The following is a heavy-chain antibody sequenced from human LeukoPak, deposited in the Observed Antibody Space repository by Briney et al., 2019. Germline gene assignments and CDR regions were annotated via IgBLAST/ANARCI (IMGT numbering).Heavy chain of an antibody. CDR2: ISSSSSTI. CDR3: ARSEGSGWGLLAYYYYYMDV. Sequence: GGSLRLSCAASGFTFSSYSMNWLRQAPGKGLEWVSYISSSSSTIYYADSVKGRFTISRDNAKNSLYLQMNSLRDEDTAVYYCARSEGSGWGLLAYYYYYMDVWGKGTTVTVSS. V-gene: IGHV3-48*02. CDR1: GFTFSSYS. D-gene: IGHD6-19*01. J-gene: IGHJ6*03.